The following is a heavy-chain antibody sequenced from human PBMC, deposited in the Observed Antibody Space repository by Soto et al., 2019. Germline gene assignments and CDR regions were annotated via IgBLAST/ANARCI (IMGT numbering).Heavy chain of an antibody. CDR1: GFTFSSYG. J-gene: IGHJ5*02. CDR2: ISYDGSNK. CDR3: AKGPTSDYYDSSAIGRWFDP. D-gene: IGHD3-22*01. Sequence: GGSLRLSCAASGFTFSSYGMHWVRQAPGKGLEWVAVISYDGSNKYYADSVKGRFTISRDNSKNTLYLQMNSLRAEDTAVYYCAKGPTSDYYDSSAIGRWFDPWGQGTLVTVSS. V-gene: IGHV3-30*18.